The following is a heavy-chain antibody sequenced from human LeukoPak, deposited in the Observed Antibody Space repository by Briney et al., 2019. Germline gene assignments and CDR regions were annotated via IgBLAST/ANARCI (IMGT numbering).Heavy chain of an antibody. V-gene: IGHV3-66*01. CDR3: ARGGSSSWYVYNWFDP. J-gene: IGHJ5*02. Sequence: GGSLRLSCAASGFTVRGTYMTWVRQAPGKRPEWLSDVYNDGSTHYADSVKGRFTISRDNSKNTLYLQMNSLRAEDTAVYYCARGGSSSWYVYNWFDPWGQGTLVTVSS. CDR2: VYNDGST. D-gene: IGHD6-13*01. CDR1: GFTVRGTY.